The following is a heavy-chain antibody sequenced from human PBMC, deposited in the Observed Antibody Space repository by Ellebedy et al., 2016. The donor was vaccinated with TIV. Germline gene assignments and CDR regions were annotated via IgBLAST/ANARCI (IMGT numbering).Heavy chain of an antibody. J-gene: IGHJ5*02. Sequence: GKSLKISCAASGFTLSTYAMSWVRQAPGKGLEWVSGISGSGGGTYYADSVKGRFTVSRDKSKNTLYLQMNSLRAEDTAVYYCAKAYSSGYYVGWFDPWGQGTLVTVSS. CDR3: AKAYSSGYYVGWFDP. D-gene: IGHD3-22*01. V-gene: IGHV3-23*01. CDR2: ISGSGGGT. CDR1: GFTLSTYA.